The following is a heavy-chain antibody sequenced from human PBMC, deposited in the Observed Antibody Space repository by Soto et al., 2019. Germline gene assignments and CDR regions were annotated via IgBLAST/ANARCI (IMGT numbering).Heavy chain of an antibody. D-gene: IGHD2-15*01. J-gene: IGHJ4*02. Sequence: QVQLQESGPGLVKPSQTLSLTCTVSGGSISSGDYYWSWIRQPPGKGLAWVGYIYYSGSTYYNPSLKSRVTISVDTSNNQFSLKRSSVTAADTAVYYCARYCSGGSCQGGGFDYWGQGTLVTVSS. CDR2: IYYSGST. V-gene: IGHV4-30-4*01. CDR1: GGSISSGDYY. CDR3: ARYCSGGSCQGGGFDY.